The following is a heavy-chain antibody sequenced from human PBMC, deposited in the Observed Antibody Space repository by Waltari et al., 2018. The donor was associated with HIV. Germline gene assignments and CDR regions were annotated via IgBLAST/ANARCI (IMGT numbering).Heavy chain of an antibody. CDR3: AKDKRSGYGGNSVWYFDL. Sequence: PGRSLRLSCAASGFTFDDYAMHWVRQAPGKGLEWVSGISWNSGTIGYADSVKGRFTISRDNAKNSLYLQMNSLRAEDTALYYCAKDKRSGYGGNSVWYFDLWGRGTLVTVSS. CDR1: GFTFDDYA. V-gene: IGHV3-9*01. J-gene: IGHJ2*01. CDR2: ISWNSGTI. D-gene: IGHD4-17*01.